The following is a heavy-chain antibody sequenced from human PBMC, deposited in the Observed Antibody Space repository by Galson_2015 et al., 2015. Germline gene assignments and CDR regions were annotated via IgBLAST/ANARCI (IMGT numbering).Heavy chain of an antibody. Sequence: SLRLSCAVSGFSVSDNDMSWVRQAPGKGLEGVSFIYTAGTTYRADSVKGRFTISRDNSKNTLFLQMNSLRADDTAIYYCARGPYSGTYFSFDYWGQGTLVTVSS. CDR1: GFSVSDND. CDR2: IYTAGTT. CDR3: ARGPYSGTYFSFDY. D-gene: IGHD1-26*01. J-gene: IGHJ4*02. V-gene: IGHV3-53*01.